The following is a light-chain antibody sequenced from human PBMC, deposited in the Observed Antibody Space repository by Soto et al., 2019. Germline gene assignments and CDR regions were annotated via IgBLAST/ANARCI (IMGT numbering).Light chain of an antibody. CDR1: QTISSW. J-gene: IGKJ1*01. V-gene: IGKV1-5*03. CDR3: KHYNSYSEA. Sequence: DIQMTQSPSTLSGSVGDRVTITCRASQTISSWLAWYQQKPRKAPKLLIYKASTLKSGVPSRFGGSGSGTELTLTISSLQPDDFATYYCKHYNSYSEAFGQGTKVDIK. CDR2: KAS.